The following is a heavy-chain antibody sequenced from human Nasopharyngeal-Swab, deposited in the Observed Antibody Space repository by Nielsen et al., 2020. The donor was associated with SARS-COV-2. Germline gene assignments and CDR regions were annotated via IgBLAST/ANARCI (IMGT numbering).Heavy chain of an antibody. CDR1: GFTFSNAW. CDR2: IKSKTDGGTT. J-gene: IGHJ6*02. Sequence: GESLKISCAASGFTFSNAWMSWVRQAPGKGLEWVGRIKSKTDGGTTDYAAPEKGRFTISRDDSKNTLYLQMNSLKTEDTAVYYCYLGDYGMDVWGQGTTVTVSS. CDR3: YLGDYGMDV. V-gene: IGHV3-15*01.